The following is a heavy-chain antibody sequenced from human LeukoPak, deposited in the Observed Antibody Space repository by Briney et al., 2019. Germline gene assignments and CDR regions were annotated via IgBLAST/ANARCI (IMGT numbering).Heavy chain of an antibody. V-gene: IGHV3-30-3*01. D-gene: IGHD6-13*01. J-gene: IGHJ4*02. CDR2: ISYDGSNK. CDR3: GRVAAAGRHIDY. Sequence: GGSLRLSCAASGFTFSNYAMHWVRQAPGKGLEWVAVISYDGSNKYYADSVKGRFTISRDNSKNTLYLQMNSLRAEDTAVYYCGRVAAAGRHIDYWGQGTLVTVSS. CDR1: GFTFSNYA.